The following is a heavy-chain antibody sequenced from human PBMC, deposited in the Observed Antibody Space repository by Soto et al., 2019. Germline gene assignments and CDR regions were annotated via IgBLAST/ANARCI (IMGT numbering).Heavy chain of an antibody. CDR1: GGSITNYY. V-gene: IGHV4-59*08. J-gene: IGHJ6*02. D-gene: IGHD3-10*01. CDR3: ARHGFGPLHGLVDV. Sequence: QVQLQESGPGLVKPSETLSLTCTVSGGSITNYYCSWFRQPPGKGLEWIGYINYDGYSAYNLSLKRRVPLSMAAYKTHFSLMLGSVTATDTAVYYWARHGFGPLHGLVDVWGPGTTVIVSS. CDR2: INYDGYS.